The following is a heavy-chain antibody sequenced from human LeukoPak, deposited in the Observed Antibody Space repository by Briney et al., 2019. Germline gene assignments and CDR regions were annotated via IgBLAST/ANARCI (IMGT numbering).Heavy chain of an antibody. CDR1: GFTFSSYA. D-gene: IGHD2-2*01. Sequence: QPGGSLRLSCAASGFTFSSYAMSWVRQAPGKGLEWVSAISGSGGSTYYADSVKGRFTISRDNSKNTLYLQMNSLRAEDTAVYYCASSSSYDLNFDYWGQGTLVTVSS. J-gene: IGHJ4*02. CDR3: ASSSSYDLNFDY. CDR2: ISGSGGST. V-gene: IGHV3-23*01.